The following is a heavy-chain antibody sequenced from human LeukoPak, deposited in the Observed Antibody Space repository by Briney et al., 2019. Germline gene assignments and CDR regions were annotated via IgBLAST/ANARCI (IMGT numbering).Heavy chain of an antibody. V-gene: IGHV4-30-2*01. Sequence: KPSQTLSLTCAVSGGSISSGTYSWTWIRQPPGKGLEWIGYIFHSGSTYYNPSLKNRVTISVDRSKNQFSLKLTSVTAADTAVYYCARVRIYCSSTSCYAFDYWGQGTLVTVSS. CDR3: ARVRIYCSSTSCYAFDY. CDR2: IFHSGST. J-gene: IGHJ4*02. CDR1: GGSISSGTYS. D-gene: IGHD2-2*01.